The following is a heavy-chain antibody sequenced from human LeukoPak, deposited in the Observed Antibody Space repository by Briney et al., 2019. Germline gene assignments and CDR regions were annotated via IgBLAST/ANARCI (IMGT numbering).Heavy chain of an antibody. CDR1: GYTFTSYA. CDR3: ARDQGGLAGGFDY. J-gene: IGHJ4*02. Sequence: ASVKVSCKASGYTFTSYAMHWVRQATGQRLEWMGWINAGNGYTRYSQKFQGRVTITRDTSASTAYMQLSRLSAEDAAVYCGARDQGGLAGGFDYWGQGTLVTVSS. D-gene: IGHD3-10*01. V-gene: IGHV1-3*01. CDR2: INAGNGYT.